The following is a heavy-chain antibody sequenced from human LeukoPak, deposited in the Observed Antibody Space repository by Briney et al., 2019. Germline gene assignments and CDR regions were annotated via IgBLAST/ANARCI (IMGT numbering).Heavy chain of an antibody. CDR1: GGSFSGHY. D-gene: IGHD1-26*01. CDR3: ARDGISGSYYAEYFQH. J-gene: IGHJ1*01. V-gene: IGHV4-34*01. CDR2: TNHSGSI. Sequence: PSETLSLTCAGYGGSFSGHYWSWIRQPPGKGLEWIGETNHSGSINYSPSLKSRVSISVDTSKNQFSLKLSSVTAADTAVYYCARDGISGSYYAEYFQHWGQGTLVTVSS.